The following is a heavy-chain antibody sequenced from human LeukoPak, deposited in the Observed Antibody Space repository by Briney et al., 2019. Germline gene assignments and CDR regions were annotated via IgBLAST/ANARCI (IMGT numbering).Heavy chain of an antibody. D-gene: IGHD1-26*01. CDR3: ARAFGSYSFDY. Sequence: PSETLSLTCTVSGGSISSGGYYWSWIRQPPGKGLEWIGYIYHSGSTYYNPSLKSRVIISVDRSKNQFSLKLSSVTAADTAVYYCARAFGSYSFDYWGQGTLVTVSS. CDR1: GGSISSGGYY. V-gene: IGHV4-30-2*01. J-gene: IGHJ4*02. CDR2: IYHSGST.